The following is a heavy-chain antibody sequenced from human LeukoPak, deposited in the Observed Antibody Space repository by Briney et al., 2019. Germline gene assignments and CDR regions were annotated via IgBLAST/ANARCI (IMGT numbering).Heavy chain of an antibody. Sequence: PGGSLRLSCAASGFTFTNYAMTWVRQAPGKGLEWVSALSGGGDNTYYADSVKGRFTISRDNTRNTLYLQMDSLRAEDTAVYYCAKPHTPHCSRGTCYLFDYWGQGTLVTVSS. D-gene: IGHD2-15*01. CDR3: AKPHTPHCSRGTCYLFDY. CDR2: LSGGGDNT. V-gene: IGHV3-23*01. J-gene: IGHJ4*02. CDR1: GFTFTNYA.